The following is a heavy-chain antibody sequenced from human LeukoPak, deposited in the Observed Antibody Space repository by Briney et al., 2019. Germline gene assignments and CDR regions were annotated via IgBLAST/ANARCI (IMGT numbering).Heavy chain of an antibody. CDR3: ARVVASTAIDF. CDR2: VYQSGST. V-gene: IGHV4-4*02. CDR1: GGSTSSSNW. Sequence: SETLSLTCAVSGGSTSSSNWWSWVRQPPGKGLEGIGEVYQSGSTNYNPSLKSRVTISVDKSKNQFSLKLCSVTAADTAIYYCARVVASTAIDFWGQGTLVTVSS. J-gene: IGHJ4*02. D-gene: IGHD2-15*01.